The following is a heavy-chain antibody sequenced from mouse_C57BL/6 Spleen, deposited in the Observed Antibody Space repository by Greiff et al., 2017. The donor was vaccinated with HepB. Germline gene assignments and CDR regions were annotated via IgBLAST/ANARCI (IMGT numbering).Heavy chain of an antibody. Sequence: EVKLQESGPGLVKPSQSLSLTCSVTGYSITSGYYWNWIRQFPGNKLEWMGYISYDGSNNYNPSLKNRISITRDTSKNQFFLKLNSVTTEDTATYYCARVSSYDYFDYWGQGTTLTVSS. J-gene: IGHJ2*01. CDR3: ARVSSYDYFDY. D-gene: IGHD1-1*01. CDR2: ISYDGSN. CDR1: GYSITSGYY. V-gene: IGHV3-6*01.